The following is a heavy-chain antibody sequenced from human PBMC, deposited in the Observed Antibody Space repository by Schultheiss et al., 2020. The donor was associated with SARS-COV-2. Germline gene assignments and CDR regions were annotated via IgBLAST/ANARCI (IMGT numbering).Heavy chain of an antibody. Sequence: GGSLRLSCAASGFTFSSYAMHWVRQAPGKGLEWVSSISSSSSYIYYADSVKGRFTISRDNAKNSLYLQMNSLRAEDTAVYYCARDRGSSFGYWGQGTLVTVSS. CDR3: ARDRGSSFGY. CDR2: ISSSSSYI. D-gene: IGHD6-13*01. CDR1: GFTFSSYA. V-gene: IGHV3-21*01. J-gene: IGHJ4*02.